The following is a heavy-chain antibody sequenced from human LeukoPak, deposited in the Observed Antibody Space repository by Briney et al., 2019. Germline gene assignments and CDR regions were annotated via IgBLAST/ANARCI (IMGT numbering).Heavy chain of an antibody. CDR1: GGSIFGYH. J-gene: IGHJ4*02. CDR3: ARGYSGYGIHFDY. D-gene: IGHD5-12*01. V-gene: IGHV4-59*08. Sequence: ASETLSLTCTVSGGSIFGYHWSWIRQPPGRGLEWIGYVFSSGDTKYNPSLESRVALSVDASKNQFSLRLSSVTATDTAVYYCARGYSGYGIHFDYWGQGTLVAVSS. CDR2: VFSSGDT.